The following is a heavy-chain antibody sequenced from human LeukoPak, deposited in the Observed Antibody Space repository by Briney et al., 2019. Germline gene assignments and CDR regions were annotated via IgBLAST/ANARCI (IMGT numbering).Heavy chain of an antibody. CDR2: IYYSGST. D-gene: IGHD6-19*01. CDR1: GGSISTYY. Sequence: SETLSLTCTVSGGSISTYYWSWIRQPPGKGLEWIGSIYYSGSTYYNPSLKSRVTISVDTSKNQFSLKLSSVTAADTAVYYCASRIAVAAEGRDYWGQGTLVTVSS. V-gene: IGHV4-39*07. J-gene: IGHJ4*02. CDR3: ASRIAVAAEGRDY.